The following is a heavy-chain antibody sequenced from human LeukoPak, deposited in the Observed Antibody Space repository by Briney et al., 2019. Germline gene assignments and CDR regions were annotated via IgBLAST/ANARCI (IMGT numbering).Heavy chain of an antibody. CDR3: ARGYRGLPDFEY. CDR1: GDSISTFY. Sequence: SSETLSLTCTVFGDSISTFYWSWIRQPAGKGLEWIGRFYTSGSANYNASLKSRVTMSVDTSKSQFFLKLSSVTAADTAVYYCARGYRGLPDFEYWGQGTLVTVSS. CDR2: FYTSGSA. D-gene: IGHD1-26*01. V-gene: IGHV4-4*07. J-gene: IGHJ4*02.